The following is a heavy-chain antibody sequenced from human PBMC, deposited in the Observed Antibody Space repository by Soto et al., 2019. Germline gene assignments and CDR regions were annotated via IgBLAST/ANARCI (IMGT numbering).Heavy chain of an antibody. V-gene: IGHV1-69*01. CDR3: AKKAGGWNYHHPDF. CDR1: GDSFSSYA. D-gene: IGHD1-7*01. J-gene: IGHJ4*01. Sequence: QVQVVQSGAEVKKPGSSVKVSCKVSGDSFSSYAISWVRQAPGQGLEWMGGIIPILTTANYAQKFQDRVTVTPDGTPGTTYLEVSRPHTEDPGGYFLAKKAGGWNYHHPDFRGQGNLVTVSS. CDR2: IIPILTTA.